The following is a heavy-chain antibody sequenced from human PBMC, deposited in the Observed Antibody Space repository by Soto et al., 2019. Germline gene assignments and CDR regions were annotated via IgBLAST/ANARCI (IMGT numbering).Heavy chain of an antibody. CDR2: IWYDGSNE. J-gene: IGHJ6*02. CDR3: ARDQLTRVAHYYGMDV. D-gene: IGHD1-1*01. V-gene: IGHV3-33*01. CDR1: GFIFSSYG. Sequence: QVQLVESGGGVVQPGRSLRLSCAASGFIFSSYGMHWVRQTPGKGLEWVAVIWYDGSNEYYADSMKGRFTISRDNSKNTLYLQMNSLRAEDTAVYYCARDQLTRVAHYYGMDVWGQGTTVTVSS.